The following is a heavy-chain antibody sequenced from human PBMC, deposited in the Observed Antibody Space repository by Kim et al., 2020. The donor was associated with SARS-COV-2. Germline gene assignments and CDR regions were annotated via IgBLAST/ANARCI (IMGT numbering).Heavy chain of an antibody. Sequence: GGTNYEQKFQGRVTRTRDTSISTVYLELTSLRSDDTAVYYCARSSLLDFDYWGQGTLVTVSS. D-gene: IGHD3-16*02. J-gene: IGHJ4*02. CDR2: GGT. CDR3: ARSSLLDFDY. V-gene: IGHV1-2*02.